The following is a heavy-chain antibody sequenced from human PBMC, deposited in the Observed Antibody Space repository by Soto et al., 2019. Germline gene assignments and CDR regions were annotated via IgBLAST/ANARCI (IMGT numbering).Heavy chain of an antibody. CDR3: XXXXXXXXXC. V-gene: IGHV3-7*01. J-gene: IGHJ4*02. CDR2: IREDGSAK. Sequence: GGSLRLSCTVSGVSFSGYWMGWVRQAPGKGLEWVANIREDGSAKYYVDSVEGRFTISRDNAKNSLSLQMISLRAEDTAVYYXXXXXXXXXXCWGQGTLVTVSS. CDR1: GVSFSGYW.